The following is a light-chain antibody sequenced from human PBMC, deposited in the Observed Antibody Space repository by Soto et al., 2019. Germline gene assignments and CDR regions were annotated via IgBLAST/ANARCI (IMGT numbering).Light chain of an antibody. V-gene: IGLV2-14*03. J-gene: IGLJ2*01. CDR1: SNDIGNYNY. CDR3: GSYTSDNTLV. Sequence: QSALTQPASVSGSPGQSITISCTGTSNDIGNYNYVSWYQQHPGEVPRLMIYDVSSRPSGVSNRFSGSKSGNTASLTISGLKAEDEADYYCGSYTSDNTLVFGGGTKMTVL. CDR2: DVS.